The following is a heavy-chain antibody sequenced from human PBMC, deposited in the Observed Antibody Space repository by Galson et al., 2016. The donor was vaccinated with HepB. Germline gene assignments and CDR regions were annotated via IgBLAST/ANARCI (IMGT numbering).Heavy chain of an antibody. CDR3: ARSTGFGTRIDY. CDR1: FTGYF. Sequence: FTGYFLNWVRQAPGQGLEWMGWIGPGSGDTKYAQKFQGRVTITRDRSISTVTMELNRPRSDDTAVYYCARSTGFGTRIDYWGQGTQVTVSS. CDR2: IGPGSGDT. D-gene: IGHD1-7*01. V-gene: IGHV1-2*02. J-gene: IGHJ4*02.